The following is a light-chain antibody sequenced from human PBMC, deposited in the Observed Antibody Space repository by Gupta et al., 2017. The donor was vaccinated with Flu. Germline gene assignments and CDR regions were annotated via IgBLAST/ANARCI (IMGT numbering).Light chain of an antibody. CDR3: SSAAVHDNLI. V-gene: IGLV2-11*01. CDR1: GSDIGASTF. J-gene: IGLJ2*01. Sequence: SVTISCTGTGSDIGASTFVSWYQHHPDNPPKLMMYDVIKRPSGVPDRFSGSKSGNTASLTISGLQAEDGADYYCSSAAVHDNLIFGGGTTVTV. CDR2: DVI.